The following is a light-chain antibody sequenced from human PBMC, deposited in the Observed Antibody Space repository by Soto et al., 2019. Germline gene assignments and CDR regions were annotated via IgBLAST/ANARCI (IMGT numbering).Light chain of an antibody. J-gene: IGLJ1*01. CDR2: DVS. CDR3: SSYAGTHIV. CDR1: SSDVGGYNF. V-gene: IGLV2-8*01. Sequence: SALTQPPSASGSPGQSVTVSCTGTSSDVGGYNFVSWYQQHPGKAPKLLIYDVSKRPSGAPDRFSGSKSGNTASLTVSGLQAEDEADYYCSSYAGTHIVFGTGTKVTVL.